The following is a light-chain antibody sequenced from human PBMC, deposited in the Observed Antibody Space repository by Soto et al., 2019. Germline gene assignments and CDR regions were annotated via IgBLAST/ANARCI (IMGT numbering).Light chain of an antibody. J-gene: IGKJ5*01. V-gene: IGKV3-11*01. CDR3: RQRSNRIT. Sequence: EFVLTQSPATLSVSAGDRAILSCRASQSVTGSLAWYQQKPGQAPRLLIYDISTRAAAIPARFSGSGSGTDFTLTVSSLEPEDFALYYCRQRSNRITFGQGTRLEIK. CDR2: DIS. CDR1: QSVTGS.